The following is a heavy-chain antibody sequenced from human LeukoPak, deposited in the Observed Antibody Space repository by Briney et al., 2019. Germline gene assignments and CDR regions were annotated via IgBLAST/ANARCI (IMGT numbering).Heavy chain of an antibody. CDR2: INHSGST. CDR1: GGPFSGYY. V-gene: IGHV4-34*01. Sequence: PSETLSLTCAVYGGPFSGYYWSWIRQPPGKGLEWIGEINHSGSTNYNPSLKIRVTISVDTSKNQFSLKLSSVTAADTAVYYCASYAKDIVVLPAASIYWYFDLWGRGTLVTVSS. J-gene: IGHJ2*01. D-gene: IGHD2-2*01. CDR3: ASYAKDIVVLPAASIYWYFDL.